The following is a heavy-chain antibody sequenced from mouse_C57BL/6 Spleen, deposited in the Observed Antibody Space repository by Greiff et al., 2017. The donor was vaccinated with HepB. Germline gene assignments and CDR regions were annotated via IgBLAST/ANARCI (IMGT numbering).Heavy chain of an antibody. CDR2: IDPISGGT. D-gene: IGHD1-1*01. V-gene: IGHV1-72*01. J-gene: IGHJ4*01. CDR1: GYTFTSYW. CDR3: ARSTVVESYYAMDY. Sequence: VQLQQPGAELVKPGASVKLSCKASGYTFTSYWMHWVKQRPGRGLEWIGRIDPISGGTKYNEKFKSKATLTVDKPSSTAYMQLSSLTSEDSAVDYCARSTVVESYYAMDYWGQGTSGTVSS.